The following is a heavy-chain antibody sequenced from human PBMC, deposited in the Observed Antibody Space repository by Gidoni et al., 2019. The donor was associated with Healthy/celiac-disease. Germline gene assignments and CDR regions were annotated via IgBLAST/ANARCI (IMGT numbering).Heavy chain of an antibody. D-gene: IGHD4-17*01. V-gene: IGHV4-39*01. J-gene: IGHJ5*02. CDR2: IYYSGST. CDR3: ARHGEPYGDPSGVYYWFDP. Sequence: QLQLQESGPGLGKPSETLSLTCTVSGGSISSSSYYWGWIRQPPGKGLEWIGSIYYSGSTYYNPSLKSRVTISVDTSNNQFSLKLSSVTAADTAVYYCARHGEPYGDPSGVYYWFDPWGQGTLVTVSS. CDR1: GGSISSSSYY.